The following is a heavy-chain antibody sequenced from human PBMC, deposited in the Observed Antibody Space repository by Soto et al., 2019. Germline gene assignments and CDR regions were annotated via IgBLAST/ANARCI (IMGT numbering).Heavy chain of an antibody. CDR2: IRSKAYGGTT. V-gene: IGHV3-49*03. CDR1: GFTFGDYA. CDR3: TRGVILTGYYRGFDY. J-gene: IGHJ4*02. Sequence: GGSLRLSCTASGFTFGDYAMSWFRQAPGKGLEWVGFIRSKAYGGTTEYAASVKGRFTISRDDSKSIAYLQMNSLKTEDTAVYYCTRGVILTGYYRGFDYWGQGTLVTVSS. D-gene: IGHD3-9*01.